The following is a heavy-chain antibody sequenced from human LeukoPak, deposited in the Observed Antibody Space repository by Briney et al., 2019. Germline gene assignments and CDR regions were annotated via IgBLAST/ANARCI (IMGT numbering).Heavy chain of an antibody. CDR1: GFTFSSYA. D-gene: IGHD3-10*01. CDR2: INPSGGST. Sequence: GGSLRLSCAASGFTFSSYAMHWVRQAPGQGLEWMGIINPSGGSTSYAQKFQGRVTMTRDTSTSTVYMELSSLRSEDTAVYYCTLGRVWFGELLSYYFDYWGQGTLVTVSS. CDR3: TLGRVWFGELLSYYFDY. J-gene: IGHJ4*02. V-gene: IGHV1-46*01.